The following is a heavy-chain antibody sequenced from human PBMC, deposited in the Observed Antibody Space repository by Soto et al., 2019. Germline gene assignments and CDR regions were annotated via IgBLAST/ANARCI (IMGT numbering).Heavy chain of an antibody. J-gene: IGHJ4*02. CDR2: IYYSGST. CDR3: ARHSVTVVTYFDY. D-gene: IGHD2-15*01. V-gene: IGHV4-59*08. Sequence: PSETLSLTCTVSGCSISSYYWSWIRQPPGKGLEWIGYIYYSGSTNYNPSLKSRVTISVDTSKNQFSLKLSSVTAADTAVYYCARHSVTVVTYFDYWGQGTLVTVSS. CDR1: GCSISSYY.